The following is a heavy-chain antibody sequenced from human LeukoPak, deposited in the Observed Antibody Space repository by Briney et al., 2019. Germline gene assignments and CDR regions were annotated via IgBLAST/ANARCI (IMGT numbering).Heavy chain of an antibody. Sequence: GGSLRLSCAASGFIFTRDSMNWVRQAPGKGLEWVAYINGGGGPIYYADSVRGRFTISRGNADNSLYLHMNSLRAEDTAVYYCAKEPPVVGFDYWGQGTLVTVSS. D-gene: IGHD2-15*01. J-gene: IGHJ4*02. V-gene: IGHV3-48*01. CDR1: GFIFTRDS. CDR2: INGGGGPI. CDR3: AKEPPVVGFDY.